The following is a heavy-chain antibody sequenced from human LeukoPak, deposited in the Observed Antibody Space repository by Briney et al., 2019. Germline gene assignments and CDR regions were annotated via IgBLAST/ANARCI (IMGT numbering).Heavy chain of an antibody. CDR1: GFTFTDYW. V-gene: IGHV3-7*01. CDR3: ARDGTAAGLYFDL. Sequence: GGSLRLFCAVSGFTFTDYWMNWVRQAPGKGLEWVASIRQDGSEKTYVDSVKGRFTISRDNTKNSLSLQVNSLRAEDTAVYYCARDGTAAGLYFDLWGQGTLVTVSS. CDR2: IRQDGSEK. D-gene: IGHD6-13*01. J-gene: IGHJ4*01.